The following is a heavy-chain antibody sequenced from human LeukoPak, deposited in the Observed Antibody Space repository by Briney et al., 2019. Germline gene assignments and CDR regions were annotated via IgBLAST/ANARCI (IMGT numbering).Heavy chain of an antibody. CDR2: INSDGSST. Sequence: GGSLRLSCAASGFTFSSYWMHWVRQAPGKGLVWVSRINSDGSSTSYADSVKGRFTISRDNAKNSLYLQMNSLRAEDTALYYCAKVKGYSSGWYYFDYWGQGTLVTVSS. CDR3: AKVKGYSSGWYYFDY. J-gene: IGHJ4*02. CDR1: GFTFSSYW. V-gene: IGHV3-74*01. D-gene: IGHD6-19*01.